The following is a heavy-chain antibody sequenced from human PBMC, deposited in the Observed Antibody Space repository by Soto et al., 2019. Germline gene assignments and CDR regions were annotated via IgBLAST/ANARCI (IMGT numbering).Heavy chain of an antibody. CDR3: ARDRGDYIWGSYRPYFDY. V-gene: IGHV1-46*03. Sequence: GQGLEWMGIINPSGGSTSYAQKFQGRVTMTRDTSTSTVYMELSSLRSEDTAVYYCARDRGDYIWGSYRPYFDYWGQGTLVTVSA. D-gene: IGHD3-16*02. CDR2: INPSGGST. J-gene: IGHJ4*02.